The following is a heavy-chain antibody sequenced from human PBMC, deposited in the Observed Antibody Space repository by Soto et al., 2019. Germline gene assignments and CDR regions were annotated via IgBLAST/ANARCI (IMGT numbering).Heavy chain of an antibody. J-gene: IGHJ4*02. D-gene: IGHD3-16*01. CDR2: IYYSGST. CDR3: ARYSAYYDYIWGSYGAFDY. Sequence: SETLSLTCTVSGGSISSYYWSWIRQPPGKGLEWIGYIYYSGSTNYNPSLKSRVTISVDTSKNQFSLKLSSVTAADTAVYYCARYSAYYDYIWGSYGAFDYWGQGTLVTVSS. CDR1: GGSISSYY. V-gene: IGHV4-59*08.